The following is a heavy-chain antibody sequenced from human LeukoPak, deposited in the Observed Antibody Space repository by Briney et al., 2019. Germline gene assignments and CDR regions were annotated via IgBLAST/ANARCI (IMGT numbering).Heavy chain of an antibody. Sequence: NSEGSDTNYADSVRGRFTISRDNAKNTLYLQMNSLRAEDTAVYYCAKSYESGYCSGGSCSEFDYWGQGTLVTVSS. CDR3: AKSYESGYCSGGSCSEFDY. J-gene: IGHJ4*02. D-gene: IGHD2-15*01. V-gene: IGHV3-74*01. CDR2: NSEGSDT.